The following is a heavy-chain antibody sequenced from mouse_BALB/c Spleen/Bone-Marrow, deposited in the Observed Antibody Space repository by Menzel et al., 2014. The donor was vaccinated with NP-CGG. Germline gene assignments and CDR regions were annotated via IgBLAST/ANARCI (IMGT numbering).Heavy chain of an antibody. J-gene: IGHJ3*01. Sequence: EVQLQSGAELVKPGASVKISCKASGYTFTDYNMDWVKQSHGKSLEWIGDINPNYDSTSYNQKLKGKATLTVDKSSSTAYMELRSLTSEDTAVYYCARRGYRYDAWFAYWGQGTLVTVSA. V-gene: IGHV1-18*01. CDR2: INPNYDST. D-gene: IGHD2-14*01. CDR1: GYTFTDYN. CDR3: ARRGYRYDAWFAY.